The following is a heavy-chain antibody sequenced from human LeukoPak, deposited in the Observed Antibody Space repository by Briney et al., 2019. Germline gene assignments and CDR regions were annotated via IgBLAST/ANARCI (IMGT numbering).Heavy chain of an antibody. J-gene: IGHJ4*02. CDR3: ARAIGKSEGY. CDR1: GFTVSDVY. CDR2: IKQDGSEK. Sequence: PGRSLTLSCAASGFTVSDVYMNWVRQAPGKGLEWVANIKQDGSEKYYVDSVKGRFTISRDNAKSSLYLQMDSLRAEDTAVYYCARAIGKSEGYWGQGTLVTVSS. D-gene: IGHD4-23*01. V-gene: IGHV3-7*01.